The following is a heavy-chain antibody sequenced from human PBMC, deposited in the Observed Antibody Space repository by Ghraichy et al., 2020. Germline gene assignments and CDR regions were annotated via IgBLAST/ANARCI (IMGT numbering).Heavy chain of an antibody. Sequence: GGSLRLSCSASGFTFGDYAMAWFRQAPGKGLEWVGFIRNKPDGGTTNYAASVRGRFTISRDDSKSIAYLQMNSLKNEGTAVYYCTRDRPLDYWGQGTLVTVSS. V-gene: IGHV3-49*03. CDR3: TRDRPLDY. CDR2: IRNKPDGGTT. J-gene: IGHJ4*02. CDR1: GFTFGDYA.